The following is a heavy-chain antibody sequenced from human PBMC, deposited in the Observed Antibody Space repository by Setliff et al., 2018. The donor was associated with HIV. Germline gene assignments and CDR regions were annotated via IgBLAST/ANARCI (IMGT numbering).Heavy chain of an antibody. CDR3: ASVPMEYSGYNSDSGSYYYHYGLDV. Sequence: ASVKVSCKASGYTFTSYAMHWVRQAPGQRLEWMGWINAGNGNTKYSQKFQGRVTITRDTSASTAYMELSSLRPEDTAVYYCASVPMEYSGYNSDSGSYYYHYGLDVWGQGTTVTVS. CDR1: GYTFTSYA. J-gene: IGHJ6*02. V-gene: IGHV1-3*01. CDR2: INAGNGNT. D-gene: IGHD5-12*01.